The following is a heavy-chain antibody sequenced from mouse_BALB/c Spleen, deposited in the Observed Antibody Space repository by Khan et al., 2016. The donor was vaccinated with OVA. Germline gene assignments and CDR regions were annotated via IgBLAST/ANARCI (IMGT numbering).Heavy chain of an antibody. CDR1: GYTFTNYG. J-gene: IGHJ1*01. CDR3: ASGGYWYCDV. CDR2: INTYTGEP. V-gene: IGHV9-3-1*01. D-gene: IGHD1-1*02. Sequence: QVQLQQSGPELKKPGETVKISCKASGYTFTNYGMNWVKQAPGKGLKWMGWINTYTGEPTYTDDFKGRFAFSLVTSASTAYLQINNLKNEDTATYFCASGGYWYCDVWGAGTTVTVSS.